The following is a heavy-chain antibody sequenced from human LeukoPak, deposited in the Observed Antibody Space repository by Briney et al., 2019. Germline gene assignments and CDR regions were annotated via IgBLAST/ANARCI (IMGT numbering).Heavy chain of an antibody. CDR1: GGSISRYY. V-gene: IGHV4-59*01. CDR3: ARDGGSGFDY. J-gene: IGHJ4*02. Sequence: SETLSLTCTVSGGSISRYYWTWIRQPPGKGLEWIGHIYYSGSTNYNPSLKSRLTISVDTSKNQVSLKLTSVTVADTAVYYCARDGGSGFDYWGLGTLVTVSS. D-gene: IGHD3-10*01. CDR2: IYYSGST.